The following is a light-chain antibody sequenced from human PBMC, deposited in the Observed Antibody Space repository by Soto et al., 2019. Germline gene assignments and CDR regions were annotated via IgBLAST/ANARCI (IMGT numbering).Light chain of an antibody. CDR2: DVN. J-gene: IGLJ1*01. Sequence: QSALTQPRSVSGSPGQSVTISCTGTSSDVGGYNYVSWYQQHPGKAPKLMIYDVNKRPSGVPDPFSGSKSGNTASLTISGLQAEDEADYYCCSYAGSYTLVFGTGTKVTVL. CDR1: SSDVGGYNY. V-gene: IGLV2-11*01. CDR3: CSYAGSYTLV.